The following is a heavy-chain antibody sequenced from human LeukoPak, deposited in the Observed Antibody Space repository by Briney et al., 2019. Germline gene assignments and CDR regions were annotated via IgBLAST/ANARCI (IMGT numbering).Heavy chain of an antibody. D-gene: IGHD3-22*01. CDR3: ARDGDSGGYYYGPFDN. CDR1: GFTFSLFG. J-gene: IGHJ4*02. V-gene: IGHV3-48*04. CDR2: ISSSRRTI. Sequence: GGSLRLSCAASGFTFSLFGMTWVRQAPGKGLEWISYISSSRRTINYADSVKGRFTISRDNAKNSLYLQMNNLRAEDTAVYYCARDGDSGGYYYGPFDNWGQGILVTVSS.